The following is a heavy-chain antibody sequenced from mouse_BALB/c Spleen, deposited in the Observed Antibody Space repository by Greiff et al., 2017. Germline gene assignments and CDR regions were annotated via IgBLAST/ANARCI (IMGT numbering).Heavy chain of an antibody. CDR1: GFTFNTYA. CDR2: IRSKSNNYAT. D-gene: IGHD1-1*01. J-gene: IGHJ3*01. CDR3: VITSFAY. Sequence: EVQLQQSGGGLVQPKGSLKLSCAASGFTFNTYAMNWVRQAPGKGLEWVARIRSKSNNYATYYADSVKDRFTISRDDSQSMLYLQMNNLKTEDTAMYYCVITSFAYWGQGTLVTVSA. V-gene: IGHV10-1*02.